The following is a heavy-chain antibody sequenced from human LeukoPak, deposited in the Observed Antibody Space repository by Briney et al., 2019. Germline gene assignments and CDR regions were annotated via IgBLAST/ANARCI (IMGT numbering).Heavy chain of an antibody. CDR1: GGSISSSSYY. CDR3: ARDMLYYYYYMDV. CDR2: IYYNGRT. J-gene: IGHJ6*03. D-gene: IGHD2-8*01. Sequence: SETLSLTCTVSGGSISSSSYYWGWIRQPPGKGLEWIGSIYYNGRTYYSPSLKSRGTISVDTSNNQFSLRLSSVTAADTAVYYCARDMLYYYYYMDVWGKGTTVTVSS. V-gene: IGHV4-39*02.